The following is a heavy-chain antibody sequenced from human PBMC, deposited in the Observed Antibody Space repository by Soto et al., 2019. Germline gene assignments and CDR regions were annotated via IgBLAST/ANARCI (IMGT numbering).Heavy chain of an antibody. CDR2: IRSKANSYAT. CDR3: TRQIKDIVVVVAAPNYYYGMDV. CDR1: GFTFSGSA. D-gene: IGHD2-15*01. J-gene: IGHJ6*02. V-gene: IGHV3-73*01. Sequence: GGSLRLSCAASGFTFSGSAMHWVRQASGKGLEWVGRIRSKANSYATAYAASVKGRFTISRDDSKNTAYLQMNSLKTEDTAVYYCTRQIKDIVVVVAAPNYYYGMDVWGQGTTVTVSS.